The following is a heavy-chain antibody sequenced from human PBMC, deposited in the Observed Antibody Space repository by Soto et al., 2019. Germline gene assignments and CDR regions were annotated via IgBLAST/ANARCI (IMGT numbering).Heavy chain of an antibody. V-gene: IGHV3-53*01. J-gene: IGHJ6*02. CDR1: GFTVSTNY. CDR3: AREAVGGTTEYYYYYGMDV. Sequence: HPGGSLRLSCAASGFTVSTNYMSWVRQAPGKGLEWVSVIYSGGSTYYADSVKGRFTISRDNSKNTLYLQMNSLRAEDTAIYYCAREAVGGTTEYYYYYGMDVWGQGTTVTVSS. D-gene: IGHD1-26*01. CDR2: IYSGGST.